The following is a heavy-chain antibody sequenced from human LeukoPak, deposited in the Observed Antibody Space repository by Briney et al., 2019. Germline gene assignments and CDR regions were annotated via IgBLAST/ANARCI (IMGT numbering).Heavy chain of an antibody. CDR1: GFTFSDYY. J-gene: IGHJ4*02. D-gene: IGHD2-15*01. CDR3: ARAFCYSGGTCYSDYNDY. V-gene: IGHV3-72*01. CDR2: TRNRANGYTT. Sequence: GGSLRLSCAASGFTFSDYYMDWVRQAPGKGLEWVGRTRNRANGYTTEYAASVEGRFTVSRDNSKNSLFLQMNGLKPEDTAVYLCARAFCYSGGTCYSDYNDYWGQGALVTVSS.